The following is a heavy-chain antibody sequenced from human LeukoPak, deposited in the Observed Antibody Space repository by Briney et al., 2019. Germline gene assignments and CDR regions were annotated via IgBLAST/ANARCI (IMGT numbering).Heavy chain of an antibody. CDR2: INWNGGST. D-gene: IGHD3-10*01. Sequence: SGGSLRLSCAASGFTFDDYGMSWVRQAPGKGLEWVSGINWNGGSTGYADSVKGRFTISRDNAKNSLYLQMNSLRAEDTALYYCARDGLRFCGSGSYYGYWGQGTLVTVSS. CDR3: ARDGLRFCGSGSYYGY. CDR1: GFTFDDYG. J-gene: IGHJ4*02. V-gene: IGHV3-20*04.